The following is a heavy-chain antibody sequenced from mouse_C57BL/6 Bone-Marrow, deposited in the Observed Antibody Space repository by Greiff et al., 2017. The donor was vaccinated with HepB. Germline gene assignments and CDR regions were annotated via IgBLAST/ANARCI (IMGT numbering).Heavy chain of an antibody. Sequence: VQLQQSGAELVRPGASVTLSCKASGYTFTDYEMHWVKQTPVHGLEWIGAIDPGTGGTAYNQKFKGKARLTADKSSSTAYMELRSLTSEDSAVYYCTRRGLFAYWGQGTLVTVSA. D-gene: IGHD3-3*01. CDR1: GYTFTDYE. CDR2: IDPGTGGT. J-gene: IGHJ3*01. V-gene: IGHV1-15*01. CDR3: TRRGLFAY.